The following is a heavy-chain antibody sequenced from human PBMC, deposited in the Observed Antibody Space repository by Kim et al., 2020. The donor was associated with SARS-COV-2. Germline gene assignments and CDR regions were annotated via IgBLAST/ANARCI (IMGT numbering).Heavy chain of an antibody. Sequence: GGSLRLSCAASGLSISNYNMNWVRQAPGKGLEWVAIISYDGSQKVYIDSVKGRFSISRDNSKNTLYLQMNSLRPADTAVYYCAKVGRFCSGGSCYDYWGQGTLVTVSS. J-gene: IGHJ4*02. V-gene: IGHV3-30*18. CDR3: AKVGRFCSGGSCYDY. CDR1: GLSISNYN. D-gene: IGHD2-15*01. CDR2: ISYDGSQK.